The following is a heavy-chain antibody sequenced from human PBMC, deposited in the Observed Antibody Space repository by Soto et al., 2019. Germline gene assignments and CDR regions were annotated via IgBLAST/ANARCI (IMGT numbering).Heavy chain of an antibody. CDR3: AKGGGGGLFEH. CDR1: GFTFSSYE. CDR2: IGFSGSTK. J-gene: IGHJ4*02. D-gene: IGHD2-21*01. Sequence: PGGSLRLSCAASGFTFSSYEMNWVRQAPGKGLEWVSYIGFSGSTKYYADSVKGRFTISRDNAKSSLFLQMNSLGVEDTAVYYCAKGGGGGLFEHWGQGVLVTVSS. V-gene: IGHV3-48*03.